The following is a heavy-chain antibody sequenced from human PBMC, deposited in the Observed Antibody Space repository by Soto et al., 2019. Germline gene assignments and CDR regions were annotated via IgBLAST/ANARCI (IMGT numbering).Heavy chain of an antibody. Sequence: GGSLRLSCAASGFTFSSYSMNWVRQAPGKGLEWVSYISSGSSTIYYADSVKGRFTISEANAKNSLYLQMNSLRAEETAVYYCARNYYGFWGGSRNWYYFDYWGQGTLVTVSS. CDR1: GFTFSSYS. CDR2: ISSGSSTI. CDR3: ARNYYGFWGGSRNWYYFDY. V-gene: IGHV3-48*01. D-gene: IGHD3-3*01. J-gene: IGHJ4*02.